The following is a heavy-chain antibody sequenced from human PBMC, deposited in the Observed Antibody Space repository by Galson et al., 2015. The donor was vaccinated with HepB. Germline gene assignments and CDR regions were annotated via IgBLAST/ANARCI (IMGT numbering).Heavy chain of an antibody. Sequence: QSGAEVKKPGESLRISCKGSGYSFTSYRISWVRQMPGKGLEWMGRIDPSDSYTNYSPSFQGHVTISADKSISTAYLQWSSLKASDTAMYYCARQTDYGGSVTVYFDLWGRGTLVTVSS. CDR3: ARQTDYGGSVTVYFDL. CDR1: GYSFTSYR. D-gene: IGHD4-23*01. V-gene: IGHV5-10-1*01. J-gene: IGHJ2*01. CDR2: IDPSDSYT.